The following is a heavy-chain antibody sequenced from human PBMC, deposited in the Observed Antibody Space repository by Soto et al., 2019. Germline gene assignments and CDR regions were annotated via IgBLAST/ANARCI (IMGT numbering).Heavy chain of an antibody. CDR2: IYYAGTT. D-gene: IGHD2-15*01. J-gene: IGHJ4*02. V-gene: IGHV4-59*08. CDR3: VRFLGAHRDLYSS. CDR1: GGSISNYY. Sequence: PSETLSLTCTVSGGSISNYYWGWFRRPPGKRLEWIGYIYYAGTTSYNPSLKSRVTISVDTSKNQFSLKLSSVTAADTAVYYCVRFLGAHRDLYSSRGQGSFVPVSS.